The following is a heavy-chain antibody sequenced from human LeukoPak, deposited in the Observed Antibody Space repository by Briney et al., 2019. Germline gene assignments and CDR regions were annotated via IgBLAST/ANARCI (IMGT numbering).Heavy chain of an antibody. J-gene: IGHJ4*02. V-gene: IGHV3-23*01. CDR2: ISGSGGST. Sequence: PGGSLRLSCAASGFTFSSYAMSWVRQAPGKGLEWVSAISGSGGSTYYADSVKGRFTISRDNSKNTLYLQMNSLRAEDTAVYYCAKGPRGIVVVPAAMIDYWGQGTLVTVSS. D-gene: IGHD2-2*01. CDR3: AKGPRGIVVVPAAMIDY. CDR1: GFTFSSYA.